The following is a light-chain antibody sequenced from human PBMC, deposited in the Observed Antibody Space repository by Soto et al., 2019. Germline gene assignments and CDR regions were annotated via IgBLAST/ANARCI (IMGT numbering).Light chain of an antibody. Sequence: ELVLTQSPGTLSLSPGESAALSCRASQPVSSNFLAWYQQKPGQAPRLLIYGVSSRASGIPDRFFGSGSGTDFTLTINRLEPEDFAVYYCQQYANSQITFGQGTRLEIK. V-gene: IGKV3-20*01. CDR1: QPVSSNF. CDR2: GVS. CDR3: QQYANSQIT. J-gene: IGKJ5*01.